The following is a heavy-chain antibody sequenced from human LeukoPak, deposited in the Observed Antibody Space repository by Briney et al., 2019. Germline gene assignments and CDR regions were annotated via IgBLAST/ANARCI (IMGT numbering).Heavy chain of an antibody. J-gene: IGHJ5*02. Sequence: SETLSLTCTLSGGSISSYYWSWVRHPPGEGLEWIGHAFYTRERESNPSLLSQVAISLDTPRNQFSLKLTSVTAADTAVYYCARPYYYDSRIDPWGQGTLVTVSS. D-gene: IGHD3-22*01. CDR3: ARPYYYDSRIDP. CDR2: AFYTRER. CDR1: GGSISSYY. V-gene: IGHV4-59*08.